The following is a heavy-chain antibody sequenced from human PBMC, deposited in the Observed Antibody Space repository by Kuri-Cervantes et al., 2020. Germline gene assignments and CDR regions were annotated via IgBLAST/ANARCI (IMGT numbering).Heavy chain of an antibody. CDR3: ARTFYYYDSSGCYY. CDR1: GFTFSDYY. Sequence: GGSLRLSCAASGFTFSDYYMSRIRQAPGKGLEWVSYISSSGSTIYYADSVKGRFTISRDNSKNTLYLQMNSLRAEDTAVYYCARTFYYYDSSGCYYWGQGTLVTVSS. J-gene: IGHJ4*02. D-gene: IGHD3-22*01. CDR2: ISSSGSTI. V-gene: IGHV3-11*04.